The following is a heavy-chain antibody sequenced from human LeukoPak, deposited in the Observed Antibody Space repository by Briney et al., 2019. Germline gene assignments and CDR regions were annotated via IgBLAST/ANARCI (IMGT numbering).Heavy chain of an antibody. V-gene: IGHV4-39*07. D-gene: IGHD5-24*01. CDR1: GGSISSSSYY. CDR2: IYYSGST. CDR3: ARSMDAERYEYYFDY. Sequence: PSETLSLTCTVSGGSISSSSYYWGWIRQPPGKGLEWIGSIYYSGSTYYNPSLKSRVTISVDTSKNQFSLKLSSVTAADTAVYYCARSMDAERYEYYFDYWGQGTLVTVSS. J-gene: IGHJ4*02.